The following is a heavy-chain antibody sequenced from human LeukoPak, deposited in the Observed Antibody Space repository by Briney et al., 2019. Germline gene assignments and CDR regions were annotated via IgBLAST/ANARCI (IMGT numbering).Heavy chain of an antibody. CDR3: ARDAGLIVVLNWFDP. D-gene: IGHD2-21*01. Sequence: ASVKVSCKASGYTFTGYYMHWVRQAPGQGLEWMGWINPNSGGTNYAQKFQGRVTMTRDTSISTVYMELSRLRSDDTAVYYCARDAGLIVVLNWFDPWGQGTLVTVSS. CDR1: GYTFTGYY. CDR2: INPNSGGT. V-gene: IGHV1-2*02. J-gene: IGHJ5*02.